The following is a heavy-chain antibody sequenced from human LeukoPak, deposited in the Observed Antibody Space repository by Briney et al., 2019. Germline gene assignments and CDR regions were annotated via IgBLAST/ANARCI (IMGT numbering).Heavy chain of an antibody. V-gene: IGHV3-7*01. J-gene: IGHJ6*03. CDR3: ARDPGPYGDYMDV. Sequence: GGSLRLSCAASGFTFSSYWMSWVRQAPGKGLEWVANIKQDGSEKYYADSVKGRFTISRDNSKNTLYLQMNSLRVEDTAVYYCARDPGPYGDYMDVWGKGTTVTVSS. CDR1: GFTFSSYW. D-gene: IGHD1-1*01. CDR2: IKQDGSEK.